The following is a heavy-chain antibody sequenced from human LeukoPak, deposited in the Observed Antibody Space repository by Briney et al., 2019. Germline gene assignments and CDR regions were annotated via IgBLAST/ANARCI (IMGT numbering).Heavy chain of an antibody. V-gene: IGHV3-7*01. CDR1: GFTFDDYW. CDR2: INQDGSEK. Sequence: GGSLRLSCGASGFTFDDYWMSWVRQAPGQGLEWVANINQDGSEKYYLDSAKGRFTISRDNAKNSLFLQMNSLRAEDTAVYYCASFTQRAFDIWGQGTMVTVSS. D-gene: IGHD6-25*01. J-gene: IGHJ3*02. CDR3: ASFTQRAFDI.